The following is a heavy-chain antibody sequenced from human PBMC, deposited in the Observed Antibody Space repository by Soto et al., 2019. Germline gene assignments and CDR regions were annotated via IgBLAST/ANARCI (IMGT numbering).Heavy chain of an antibody. V-gene: IGHV4-39*03. J-gene: IGHJ5*02. Sequence: SETLSLTCTVSGGSISSSSYYWGWIRQPPGKGLEWIGSIYYSGSTYYNPSLKSRVTISVHTSKNQFSLKLSSVTAADTALYYFDKREDSMVREPSCLDPWGQGTLVT. CDR3: DKREDSMVREPSCLDP. CDR2: IYYSGST. CDR1: GGSISSSSYY. D-gene: IGHD3-10*01.